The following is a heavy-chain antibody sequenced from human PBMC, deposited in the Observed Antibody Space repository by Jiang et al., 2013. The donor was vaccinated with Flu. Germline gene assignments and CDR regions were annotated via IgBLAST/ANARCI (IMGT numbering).Heavy chain of an antibody. D-gene: IGHD2-15*01. Sequence: VQLLESGGGVVQPGRSLRLSCVASGFTFRSHGMHWVRQAPGKGLEWVAGIYFDGNNKYYGDSVKGRFTISRDNSRNTLYLQMNSLRAEDTAEYYCCRDISARQNGMDVWGQGTTVTVSS. J-gene: IGHJ6*02. CDR1: GFTFRSHG. V-gene: IGHV3-33*01. CDR3: CRDISARQNGMDV. CDR2: IYFDGNNK.